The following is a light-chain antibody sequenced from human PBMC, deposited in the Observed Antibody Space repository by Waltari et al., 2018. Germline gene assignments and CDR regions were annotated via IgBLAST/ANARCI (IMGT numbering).Light chain of an antibody. CDR3: CSYGGRGTYTWV. CDR2: DVY. V-gene: IGLV2-23*02. J-gene: IGLJ3*02. Sequence: QSALTQPASVSGSPGQSITISCSGTSSDVGLYNLVSWYQQHRGKAPKLIIYDVYRRPSGVSIRFSGSKSGNTASLTISGLQAEDEADYYCCSYGGRGTYTWVFVGGTKLTVL. CDR1: SSDVGLYNL.